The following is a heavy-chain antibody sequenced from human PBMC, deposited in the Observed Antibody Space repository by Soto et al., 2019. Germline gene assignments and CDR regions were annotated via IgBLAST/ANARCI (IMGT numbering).Heavy chain of an antibody. CDR2: IKSKTDGGTT. CDR1: GFTFSNAL. D-gene: IGHD3-22*01. J-gene: IGHJ5*02. V-gene: IGHV3-15*01. Sequence: PGGSLRLSCAASGFTFSNALMSWVRQAPGKGLEWVGRIKSKTDGGTTDYAAPVKGRFTISRDDSKNTLYLQMNSLKTEDTAVYYCTTDLEKYYYDRSVDPWFDPWGPGTLLTVSS. CDR3: TTDLEKYYYDRSVDPWFDP.